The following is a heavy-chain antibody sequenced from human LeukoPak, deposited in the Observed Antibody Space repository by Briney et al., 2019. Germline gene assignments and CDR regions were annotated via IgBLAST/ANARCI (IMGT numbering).Heavy chain of an antibody. Sequence: TSETLSLTCSVSDDSITMYYWTWIRQPPGKGLEWIGYVDHTGSTKFNPSLNGRVSISRDTSNNFFSLRLRSVTAADTAVYFCARGRVSSSTWYSTYYYFFYMDFWGKGTTVTVSS. CDR2: VDHTGST. J-gene: IGHJ6*03. CDR3: ARGRVSSSTWYSTYYYFFYMDF. V-gene: IGHV4-59*01. CDR1: DDSITMYY. D-gene: IGHD4-11*01.